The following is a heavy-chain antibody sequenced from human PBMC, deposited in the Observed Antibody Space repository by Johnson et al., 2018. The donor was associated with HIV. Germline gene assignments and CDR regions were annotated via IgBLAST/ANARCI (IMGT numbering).Heavy chain of an antibody. J-gene: IGHJ3*02. CDR3: AKGLVYADPDDAFDI. V-gene: IGHV3-23*04. Sequence: VQLVESGGDLVLPGGSLRLSCAASGFTFSNYAMSWVRQAPGKGLQWVSTISGRAGRTDYADSVKGRFTLSRDNSKNRLYLQMNSLRAEDTAVYYCAKGLVYADPDDAFDIWGQGTMVTVSS. CDR1: GFTFSNYA. D-gene: IGHD2-8*01. CDR2: ISGRAGRT.